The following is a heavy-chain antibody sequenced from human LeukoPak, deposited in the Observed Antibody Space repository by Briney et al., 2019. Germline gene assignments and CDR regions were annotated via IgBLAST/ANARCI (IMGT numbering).Heavy chain of an antibody. CDR3: ASEESINYYDSSGRTAYFDY. Sequence: PSETLSLTCTVSGGSISSSSYYWGWIRQPPGKGLEWIGSIYYSGSTYYNPSLKSRVTISVDTSKNQFSLKLSSVTAADTAVYYCASEESINYYDSSGRTAYFDYWGQGTLVTVSS. CDR1: GGSISSSSYY. V-gene: IGHV4-39*01. D-gene: IGHD3-22*01. CDR2: IYYSGST. J-gene: IGHJ4*02.